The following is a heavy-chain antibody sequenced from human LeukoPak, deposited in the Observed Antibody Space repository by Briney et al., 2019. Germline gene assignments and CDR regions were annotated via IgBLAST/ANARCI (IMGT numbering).Heavy chain of an antibody. CDR1: GFTFSSYA. Sequence: GGSLRLSCAASGFTFSSYAMHWVRQAPGKGLEYVSAISSNGGSTYYANSVKGRFTISRDNSKNTLYLQMGSLRSEDTAVYYCARTVATTTDYYSMDVWGQGTTVTVSS. CDR2: ISSNGGST. V-gene: IGHV3-64*01. CDR3: ARTVATTTDYYSMDV. D-gene: IGHD5-12*01. J-gene: IGHJ6*02.